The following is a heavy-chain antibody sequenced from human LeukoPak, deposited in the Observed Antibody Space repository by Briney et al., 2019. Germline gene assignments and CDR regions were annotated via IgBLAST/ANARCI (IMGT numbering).Heavy chain of an antibody. V-gene: IGHV3-30-3*01. CDR2: ISYDGSNK. J-gene: IGHJ4*02. Sequence: HTGGSLRLSCAASGFTFSSYAMHWVRQAPGKGLEWVAVISYDGSNKYYADSVKGRFTIPRDNSKNTLYLQMDSLRAEDTAVYYCARDLTYPSDWGQGTLVTVSS. CDR3: ARDLTYPSD. CDR1: GFTFSSYA.